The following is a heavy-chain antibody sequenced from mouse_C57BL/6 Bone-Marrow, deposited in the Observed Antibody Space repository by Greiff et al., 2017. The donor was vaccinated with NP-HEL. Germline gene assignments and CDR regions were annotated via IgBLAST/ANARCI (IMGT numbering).Heavy chain of an antibody. CDR2: IYPRSGNN. Sequence: VKLQESGAELARPGASVKLSCKASGYTFTSYGISWVKQRTGQGLEWIGEIYPRSGNNYYNEKFKGKATLTADKSYSTAYMELRSLTSEDSAVYFCARFGYSNGFAYWGQGTLVTVSA. CDR3: ARFGYSNGFAY. V-gene: IGHV1-81*01. J-gene: IGHJ3*01. D-gene: IGHD2-5*01. CDR1: GYTFTSYG.